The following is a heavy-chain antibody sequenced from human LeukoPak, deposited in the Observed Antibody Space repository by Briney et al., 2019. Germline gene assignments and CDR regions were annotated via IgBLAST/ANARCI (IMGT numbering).Heavy chain of an antibody. J-gene: IGHJ1*01. CDR1: GFTFDDYA. Sequence: AGSLRLSCAASGFTFDDYAIDWVRQAPGKGLEWVSLISGGGERTYYTESVKGRFTISRDNSKNTLYLQMNSLRSEDTAFYFCATTPGEDSEYFQYWGRGTLVTVSS. D-gene: IGHD3-10*01. CDR2: ISGGGERT. V-gene: IGHV3-43*02. CDR3: ATTPGEDSEYFQY.